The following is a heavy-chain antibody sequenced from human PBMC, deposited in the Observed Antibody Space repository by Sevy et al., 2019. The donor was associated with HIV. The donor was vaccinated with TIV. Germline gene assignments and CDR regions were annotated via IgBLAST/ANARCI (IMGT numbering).Heavy chain of an antibody. J-gene: IGHJ5*02. V-gene: IGHV3-7*03. CDR1: GFIFSNYW. CDR3: ARDAAVAGANWFDP. CDR2: IQRDGSDK. D-gene: IGHD6-19*01. Sequence: GGSLGLSCAASGFIFSNYWMTWVRQSPGKGLEWVASIQRDGSDKYYVDSVKGRFTISRDNAKNSLYLQMNNLRVDDTALYYCARDAAVAGANWFDPWGQGTLVTVSS.